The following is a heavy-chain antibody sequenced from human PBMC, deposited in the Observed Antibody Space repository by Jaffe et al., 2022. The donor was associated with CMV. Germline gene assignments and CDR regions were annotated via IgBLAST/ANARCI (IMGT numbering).Heavy chain of an antibody. D-gene: IGHD1-26*01. J-gene: IGHJ4*02. CDR2: IIPILGIA. V-gene: IGHV1-69*09. CDR1: GGTFSSYA. CDR3: ARGGRISGSYSGPIDY. Sequence: QVQLVQSGAEVKKPGSSVKVSCKASGGTFSSYAISWVRQAPGQGLEWMGRIIPILGIANYAQKFQGRVTITADKSTSTAYMELSSLRSEDTAVYYCARGGRISGSYSGPIDYWGQGTLVTVSS.